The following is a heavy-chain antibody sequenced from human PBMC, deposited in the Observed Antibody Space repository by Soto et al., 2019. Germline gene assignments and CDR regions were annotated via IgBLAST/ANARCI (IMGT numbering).Heavy chain of an antibody. CDR2: MNPNSGNT. CDR1: GYTFTSYD. J-gene: IGHJ5*02. Sequence: QVQLVQSGAEVKKPGASVKVSCKASGYTFTSYDINWVRQATGQGLEYLGWMNPNSGNTGYVQKFQGRVTMTRDTSRSTAYMELSSLRSEETAGYFCARGVKYGAYTRWFDPWGQGTLVAVSS. V-gene: IGHV1-8*01. D-gene: IGHD4-17*01. CDR3: ARGVKYGAYTRWFDP.